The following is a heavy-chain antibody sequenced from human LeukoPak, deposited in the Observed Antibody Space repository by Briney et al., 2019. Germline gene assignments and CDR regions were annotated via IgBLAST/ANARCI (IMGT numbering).Heavy chain of an antibody. CDR3: AGATVTNGWGNAFAF. V-gene: IGHV4-59*08. Sequence: SETLSLTCTVSGGSISSYYWNWIRQPPGKGLEWIGYIYHSESTNYNPSLKSRVLISADTSKNQFLLKLSSVTAADTAVYYCAGATVTNGWGNAFAFWGQGTMVTVSS. CDR2: IYHSEST. D-gene: IGHD4-17*01. J-gene: IGHJ3*01. CDR1: GGSISSYY.